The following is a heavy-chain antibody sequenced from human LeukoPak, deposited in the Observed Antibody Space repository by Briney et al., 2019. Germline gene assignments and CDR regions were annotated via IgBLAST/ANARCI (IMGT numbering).Heavy chain of an antibody. CDR3: ARLQTHSGSYADTFDL. D-gene: IGHD1-26*01. V-gene: IGHV3-74*03. CDR2: INTDGSST. CDR1: GFTFSSYW. Sequence: GGSLRLSCAPSGFTFSSYWMHWVRQAPGKGLVWVPRINTDGSSTKYADSVKGRFTISRDTAKNTLYLQMNSLRAEDTAVYYCARLQTHSGSYADTFDLWGQGTMVTVSS. J-gene: IGHJ3*01.